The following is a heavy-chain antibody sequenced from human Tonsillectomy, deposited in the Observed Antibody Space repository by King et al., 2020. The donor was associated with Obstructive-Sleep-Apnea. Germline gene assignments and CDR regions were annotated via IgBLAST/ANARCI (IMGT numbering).Heavy chain of an antibody. V-gene: IGHV4-30-4*07. CDR1: GGSISSGGYS. D-gene: IGHD6-19*01. CDR2: IYYSGST. J-gene: IGHJ4*02. Sequence: QLQESGPGLVKPSQTLSLTCAVSGGSISSGGYSWGWIRQPPGKGLEWIGYIYYSGSTYYNPSPKSRVTISVDTSKNQFSLKLSSVTAADTAVYYCARVDRLYSSGWYYDYWGQGTLVTVSS. CDR3: ARVDRLYSSGWYYDY.